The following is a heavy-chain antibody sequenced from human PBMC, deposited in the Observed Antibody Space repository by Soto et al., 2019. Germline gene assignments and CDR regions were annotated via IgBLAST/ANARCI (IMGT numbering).Heavy chain of an antibody. CDR2: IYYSGST. CDR1: GGSISSYY. CDR3: ARGAYYYDSSGYYVDAFDI. V-gene: IGHV4-59*01. J-gene: IGHJ3*02. Sequence: SETLSLTCTVSGGSISSYYWSSIRQPPGKGLEWIGYIYYSGSTNYNPSLKSRVNISVDTSKNQRSLKLGSVTAADEAVYYCARGAYYYDSSGYYVDAFDIWGQGTMVTVSS. D-gene: IGHD3-22*01.